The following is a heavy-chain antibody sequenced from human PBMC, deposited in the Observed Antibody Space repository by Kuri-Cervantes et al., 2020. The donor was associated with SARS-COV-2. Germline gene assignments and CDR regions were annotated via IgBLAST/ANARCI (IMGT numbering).Heavy chain of an antibody. V-gene: IGHV1-8*02. CDR3: ARGSPMVRGVMPPDV. D-gene: IGHD3-10*01. CDR2: MNPNSGNT. J-gene: IGHJ6*04. CDR1: GYTFTSYD. Sequence: ASVKVSCKASGYTFTSYDINWVRQATGQGLEWMGWMNPNSGNTGYAQKLQGRVTMTTDTSTSTAYMELRSLRSDDTAVYYCARGSPMVRGVMPPDVWGKGTTVTVSS.